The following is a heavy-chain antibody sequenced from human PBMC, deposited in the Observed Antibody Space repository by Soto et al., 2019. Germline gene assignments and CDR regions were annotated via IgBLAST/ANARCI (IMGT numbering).Heavy chain of an antibody. CDR2: IYTSGST. D-gene: IGHD3-22*01. V-gene: IGHV4-4*07. Sequence: PSETLSLTCTVSGGSISSYYCSWIRLPAGKGLERIGPIYTSGSTNYNPNLKSRGTMSVATSKTQISLKLSFVTAAATAAAYYSRGTYYYDISVYRYYYYGMDVWGQGNTVTGLL. CDR1: GGSISSYY. CDR3: SRGTYYYDISVYRYYYYGMDV. J-gene: IGHJ6*02.